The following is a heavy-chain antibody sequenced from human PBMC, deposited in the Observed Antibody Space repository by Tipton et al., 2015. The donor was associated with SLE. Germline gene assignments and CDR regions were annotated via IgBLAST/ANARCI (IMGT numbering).Heavy chain of an antibody. CDR1: GGSISSGPYY. CDR3: ARGYDFSSGFEAFDI. Sequence: TLSLTCTVSGGSISSGPYYWTWIRQPAGKGLEWIGRIYRTGNTIYNPSLSSRLTISVDTSKNQFSLKLDSVTAAGTALYYCARGYDFSSGFEAFDIWGQGTMVTVSS. J-gene: IGHJ3*02. V-gene: IGHV4-61*02. CDR2: IYRTGNT. D-gene: IGHD3-3*01.